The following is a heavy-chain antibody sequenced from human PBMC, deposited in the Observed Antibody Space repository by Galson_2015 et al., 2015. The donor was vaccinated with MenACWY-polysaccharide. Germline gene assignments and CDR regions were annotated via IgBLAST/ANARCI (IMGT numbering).Heavy chain of an antibody. V-gene: IGHV3-15*01. J-gene: IGHJ4*02. CDR3: STGDGHTTGFDY. D-gene: IGHD2-8*02. Sequence: SLRLSCAGSGFIFSNAWMNWVRQAPGKGLEWVGRIKSKPNGGTIEYAAPVKGRFTISRDDSKSTVYVQMNSLKTEDTAVYYCSTGDGHTTGFDYWGQGALVIVSS. CDR1: GFIFSNAW. CDR2: IKSKPNGGTI.